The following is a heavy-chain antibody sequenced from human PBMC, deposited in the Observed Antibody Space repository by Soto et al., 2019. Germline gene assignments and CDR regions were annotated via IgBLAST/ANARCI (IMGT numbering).Heavy chain of an antibody. V-gene: IGHV3-23*01. Sequence: EVQLLESGGGLGQSGGSLRLSCAVSGVTFSSYAMNWVRQAPGKGLEWVSSISRGGYTYHAESVKGRFTISRDNSKNTLYLQMNSLRAEDMAVYYCAKDVGSGSFKGYYYGMDVWGQGNTVTVSS. CDR1: GVTFSSYA. D-gene: IGHD6-19*01. CDR2: ISRGGYT. CDR3: AKDVGSGSFKGYYYGMDV. J-gene: IGHJ6*02.